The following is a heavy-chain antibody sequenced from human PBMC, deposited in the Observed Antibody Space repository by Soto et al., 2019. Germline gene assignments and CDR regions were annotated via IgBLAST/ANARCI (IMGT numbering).Heavy chain of an antibody. D-gene: IGHD3-3*01. CDR1: GFTFDDYA. J-gene: IGHJ4*02. Sequence: GGSLRLSCAASGFTFDDYAMHWVRQAPGKGLEWVSGISWNSGSIGYADSVKGRFTISRDNAKNSLYLQMNSLRAEDTALYYCASGAIGPGWSGYYTDYFDYWGQGTLVTVSS. V-gene: IGHV3-9*01. CDR3: ASGAIGPGWSGYYTDYFDY. CDR2: ISWNSGSI.